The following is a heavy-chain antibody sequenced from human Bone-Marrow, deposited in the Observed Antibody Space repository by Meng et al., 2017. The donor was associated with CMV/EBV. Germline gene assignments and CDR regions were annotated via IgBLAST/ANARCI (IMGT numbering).Heavy chain of an antibody. V-gene: IGHV3-23*03. CDR2: IYSGGSST. J-gene: IGHJ3*02. CDR3: AKDLGSTVVAARGLFDI. D-gene: IGHD4-23*01. CDR1: GGTFSSYA. Sequence: SCKASGGTFSSYAMSWVRQAPGKGLEWVSVIYSGGSSTYYADSVKGRFTISRDNSKNTLYLQMNSLRAEDTAVYYCAKDLGSTVVAARGLFDIWGQGTMVTVSS.